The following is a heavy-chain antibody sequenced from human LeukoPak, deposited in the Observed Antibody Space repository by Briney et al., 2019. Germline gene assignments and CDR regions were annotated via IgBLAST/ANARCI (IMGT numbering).Heavy chain of an antibody. V-gene: IGHV1-2*02. D-gene: IGHD5-24*01. CDR2: INPNSDDT. CDR1: GYAFIGYY. CDR3: ARDKGDGYNLAFDY. J-gene: IGHJ4*02. Sequence: GASVKVSCKSSGYAFIGYYMLWLRQAPGQGLEWVAWINPNSDDTSYAQKFQGRVTMTRDTSISTAYMELKSLKSDDTAVYYCARDKGDGYNLAFDYWGQGSLVTVSS.